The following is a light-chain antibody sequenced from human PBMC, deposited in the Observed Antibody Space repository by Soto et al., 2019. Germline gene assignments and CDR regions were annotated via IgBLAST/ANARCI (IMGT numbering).Light chain of an antibody. V-gene: IGKV4-1*01. J-gene: IGKJ1*01. CDR1: QSVLYSSNNKNY. CDR2: WAS. CDR3: QQYYTTPWT. Sequence: DIVMTQSPDSLAVSLGEGATINCKSSQSVLYSSNNKNYLAWYQQKPGQPPKALIYWASTRESGVPDRFSGSGSGTDFTLTISSLQAEDVAVYYCQQYYTTPWTFGQGTKVEIK.